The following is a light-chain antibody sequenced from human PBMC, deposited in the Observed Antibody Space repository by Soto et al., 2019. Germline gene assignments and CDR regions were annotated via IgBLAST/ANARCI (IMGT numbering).Light chain of an antibody. J-gene: IGKJ4*01. CDR3: QQYGRSPST. Sequence: EMVLTQSPGTLSLSPGERATLSCRASQSVSSSYLAWYQQKPGQAPRLLIYGASSRATGIPDRFSGSGSGTDFTLTISRLEPEDFVVYYCQQYGRSPSTFGGGTKVEIK. CDR1: QSVSSSY. CDR2: GAS. V-gene: IGKV3-20*01.